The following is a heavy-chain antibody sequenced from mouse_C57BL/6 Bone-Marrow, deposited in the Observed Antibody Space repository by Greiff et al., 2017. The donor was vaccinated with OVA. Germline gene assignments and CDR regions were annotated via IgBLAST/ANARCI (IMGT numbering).Heavy chain of an antibody. CDR3: ARGVRWNAMDY. V-gene: IGHV1-76*01. Sequence: QVHVKQSGAELVRPGASVKLSCKASGYTFTDYYINWVKQRPGQGLEWIARIYPGSGNTYYSEKFKGKATLTAEKSSSTAYMQLSSLTSEDSAVYFCARGVRWNAMDYWGQGTSVTVSS. J-gene: IGHJ4*01. D-gene: IGHD1-1*01. CDR2: IYPGSGNT. CDR1: GYTFTDYY.